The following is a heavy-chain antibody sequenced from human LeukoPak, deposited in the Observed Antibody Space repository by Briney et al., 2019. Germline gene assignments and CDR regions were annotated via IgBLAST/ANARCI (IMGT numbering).Heavy chain of an antibody. CDR3: ARGGIQLWLTTSYYMDV. Sequence: ASVKVSFKASGGTFSSYAISWVRQAPGQGLEWMGGIIPIFGTANYAQKFQGRVTITTDESTSTAYMELSSLRSEDTAVYYCARGGIQLWLTTSYYMDVWGKGTTVTVSS. V-gene: IGHV1-69*05. J-gene: IGHJ6*03. D-gene: IGHD5-18*01. CDR2: IIPIFGTA. CDR1: GGTFSSYA.